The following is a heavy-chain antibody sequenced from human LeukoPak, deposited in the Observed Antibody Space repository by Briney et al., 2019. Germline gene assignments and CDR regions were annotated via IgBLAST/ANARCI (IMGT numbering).Heavy chain of an antibody. CDR2: INPNSGGT. Sequence: ASVKVSCKASGYTFTGYYMHWVRQAPGQGLEWMGWINPNSGGTNYAQKFQGRVTMTRDTSISTAYMELSRLRSDDTAVYYCAREGSLYSSSSDTYYYYYYMDVWGKGTTVTVSS. V-gene: IGHV1-2*02. D-gene: IGHD6-6*01. CDR3: AREGSLYSSSSDTYYYYYYMDV. J-gene: IGHJ6*03. CDR1: GYTFTGYY.